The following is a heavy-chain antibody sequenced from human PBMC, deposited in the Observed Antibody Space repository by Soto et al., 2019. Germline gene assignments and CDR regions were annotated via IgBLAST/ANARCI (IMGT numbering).Heavy chain of an antibody. V-gene: IGHV1-46*03. CDR1: GYTFTSQN. CDR2: INPSIGTT. CDR3: ASTLGARFDY. J-gene: IGHJ4*02. Sequence: DSVKVSCKASGYTFTSQNMHWVRQAPGQGLEWMGVINPSIGTTTYAQKFQGRVTITRDTSTSTVYMEVSSLRSEDTAVYYCASTLGARFDYWGRGTLVTVSS. D-gene: IGHD1-26*01.